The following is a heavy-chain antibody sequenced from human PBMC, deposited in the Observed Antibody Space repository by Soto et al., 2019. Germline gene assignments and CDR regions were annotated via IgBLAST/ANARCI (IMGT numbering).Heavy chain of an antibody. CDR2: IKSKTSGETR. D-gene: IGHD1-26*01. CDR3: AADYSGGTYPIDY. J-gene: IGHJ4*02. Sequence: EVQLVESGGGLVKAGESLRLSCVVSGFPFTSAWLHWVRQAPGKGLEWVARIKSKTSGETRDYAAPVKGRFTISRDDAKTTVWLQMNSLKSEDSAVYYCAADYSGGTYPIDYLGQGRLVTVSS. CDR1: GFPFTSAW. V-gene: IGHV3-15*07.